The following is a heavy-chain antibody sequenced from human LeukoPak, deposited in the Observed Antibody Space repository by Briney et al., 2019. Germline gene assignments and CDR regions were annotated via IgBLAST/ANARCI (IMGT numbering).Heavy chain of an antibody. V-gene: IGHV4-59*12. Sequence: SETLSLTCTVSGGSISSYYWSWIRQPPGKGLEWIGYIYYSGITNYNPSLQSRVTMSVDMSKNQFSLKLTSVTAADTAVYFCARGLAAAYDYNWLDPWGQGILVTVSS. CDR3: ARGLAAAYDYNWLDP. CDR1: GGSISSYY. J-gene: IGHJ5*02. CDR2: IYYSGIT. D-gene: IGHD5-12*01.